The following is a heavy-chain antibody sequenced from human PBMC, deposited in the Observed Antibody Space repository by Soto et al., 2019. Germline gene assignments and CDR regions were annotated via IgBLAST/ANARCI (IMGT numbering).Heavy chain of an antibody. CDR2: INPSGGST. Sequence: ASVKVSCKASGYTFTSYYMHWVRQAPGQGLEWMGIINPSGGSTSYAQKFQGRVTMTRDTSTSTVYMELSSLTSEDTAVYYCARGILIFGVVIARILNFWGQGTLVTVSS. D-gene: IGHD3-3*01. CDR3: ARGILIFGVVIARILNF. V-gene: IGHV1-46*03. CDR1: GYTFTSYY. J-gene: IGHJ4*02.